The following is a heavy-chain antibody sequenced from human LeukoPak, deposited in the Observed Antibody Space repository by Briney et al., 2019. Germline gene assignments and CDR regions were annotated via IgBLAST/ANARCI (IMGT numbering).Heavy chain of an antibody. V-gene: IGHV3-30*02. CDR1: GFTFSSYG. D-gene: IGHD3-16*01. CDR3: ARRPEELWWRYYYYMDV. Sequence: GGSLRLSCAASGFTFSSYGMHWVRQAPGKGLEWVAFIRYDGSNKYYADSVKGRFTISRDNSKNTLYLQMNSLRAEDTAVYYCARRPEELWWRYYYYMDVWGKGTTVTISS. J-gene: IGHJ6*03. CDR2: IRYDGSNK.